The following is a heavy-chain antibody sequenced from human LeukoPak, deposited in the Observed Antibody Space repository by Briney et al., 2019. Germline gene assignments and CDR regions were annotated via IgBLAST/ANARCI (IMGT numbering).Heavy chain of an antibody. V-gene: IGHV4-61*01. D-gene: IGHD6-19*01. CDR2: IYYSGST. CDR1: GGSVSSGSYY. CDR3: AIDKVAGTLISDYYYYGMDV. Sequence: SETLSLTCTVSGGSVSSGSYYWSWIRQPPGKGLEWIGYIYYSGSTNYNPSLKSRVTISVDTSKNQFSLKLSSVTAADTAVYYCAIDKVAGTLISDYYYYGMDVWGKGTTVIVSS. J-gene: IGHJ6*04.